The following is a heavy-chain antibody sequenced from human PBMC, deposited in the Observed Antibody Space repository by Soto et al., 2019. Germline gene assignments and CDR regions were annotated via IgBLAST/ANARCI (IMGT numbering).Heavy chain of an antibody. Sequence: GASVKVSCKASGYTFISYAMNWVRQAPGQRLEWMGWINAGNGNTKYSQKFQGRVTITRDTSASTGYMELSSLRSEDTAVYYCARKDSSGWWGYYYYGMDVWGQGTTVTVSS. CDR3: ARKDSSGWWGYYYYGMDV. V-gene: IGHV1-3*01. CDR1: GYTFISYA. CDR2: INAGNGNT. D-gene: IGHD6-19*01. J-gene: IGHJ6*02.